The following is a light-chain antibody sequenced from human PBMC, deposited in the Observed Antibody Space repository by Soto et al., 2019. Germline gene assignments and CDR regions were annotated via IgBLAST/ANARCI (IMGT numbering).Light chain of an antibody. CDR3: MQALHSPRT. Sequence: DIVMTQSPLSLPVTPGEPASISCRSSQSLLFHNGHYYLDWYLQKPGQSPQLLIYLGSFRASGVPDRFSGSGSGTDFTLQISRVEAEDVGVYYCMQALHSPRTFGQGTKLEIK. CDR2: LGS. CDR1: QSLLFHNGHYY. J-gene: IGKJ2*01. V-gene: IGKV2-28*01.